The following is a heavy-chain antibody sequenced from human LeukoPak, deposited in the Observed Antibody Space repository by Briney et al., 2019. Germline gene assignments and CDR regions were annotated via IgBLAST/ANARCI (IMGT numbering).Heavy chain of an antibody. V-gene: IGHV4-59*01. CDR2: IYYSGST. J-gene: IGHJ4*02. CDR1: GGSISSYY. Sequence: SETLSLTCTVSGGSISSYYWSWIRQPPGKGLEWIGYIYYSGSTNYNPSLKSRVTISVDTSKNQFSLKLSSVTAADTAVYYCAKSLPAGGFNPYYFDYWGQGTLVTVSS. CDR3: AKSLPAGGFNPYYFDY. D-gene: IGHD5-24*01.